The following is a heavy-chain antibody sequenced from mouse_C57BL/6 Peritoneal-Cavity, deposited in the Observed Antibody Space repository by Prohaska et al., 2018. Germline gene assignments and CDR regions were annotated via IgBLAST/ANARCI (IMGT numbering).Heavy chain of an antibody. J-gene: IGHJ4*01. D-gene: IGHD2-10*01. CDR1: Y. CDR3: ARSGSYYGNLYAMDY. Sequence: YINWMKQRPGQGLEWIARIYPGSGNTYYNEKFKGKATLTAEKSSSTAYMQLSSLTSEDSAVYFCARSGSYYGNLYAMDYWGQGTSVTVSP. CDR2: IYPGSGNT. V-gene: IGHV1-76*01.